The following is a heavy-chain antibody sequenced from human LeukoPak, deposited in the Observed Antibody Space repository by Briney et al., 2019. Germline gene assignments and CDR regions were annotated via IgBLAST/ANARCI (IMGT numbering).Heavy chain of an antibody. J-gene: IGHJ6*02. CDR2: IYYSGST. D-gene: IGHD6-25*01. CDR3: AGSIAAPNYYYGMDV. CDR1: GGSISSGGYY. V-gene: IGHV4-61*08. Sequence: SQTLSLTCTVSGGSISSGGYYWSWIRQPPGKGLEWIGYIYYSGSTNYNPSLKSRVTISVDTSKNQFSLKLSSVTAADTAVYYCAGSIAAPNYYYGMDVWGQGTTVTVSS.